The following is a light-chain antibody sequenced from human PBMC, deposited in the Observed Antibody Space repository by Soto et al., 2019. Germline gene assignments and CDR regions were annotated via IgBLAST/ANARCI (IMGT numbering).Light chain of an antibody. CDR2: AAS. Sequence: DIQMTQSPSSLSASVGDRGTITCHASQDISTYLNWYQQKPGKAPKLLIYAASSLQSGVPSRFSGSGSGTDFTLTISSLQPEDFATYYCQQSYSTPQTFGQGTKVDIK. CDR1: QDISTY. V-gene: IGKV1-39*01. CDR3: QQSYSTPQT. J-gene: IGKJ1*01.